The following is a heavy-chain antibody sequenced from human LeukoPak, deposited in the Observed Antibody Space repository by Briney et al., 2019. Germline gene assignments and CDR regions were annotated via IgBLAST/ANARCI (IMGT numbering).Heavy chain of an antibody. V-gene: IGHV3-74*01. J-gene: IGHJ5*02. CDR3: AKRGEGVSNTWYMNNWFDP. CDR2: ISSDGSRV. CDR1: GFTFSDYW. D-gene: IGHD6-13*01. Sequence: GGPLRLSCAASGFTFSDYWMHWVRQAPGKGLVWVSRISSDGSRVTYADSVKGRFTISRDNSKNTLYLQMNSLRAEDTAVYYCAKRGEGVSNTWYMNNWFDPWGQGTLVTVSS.